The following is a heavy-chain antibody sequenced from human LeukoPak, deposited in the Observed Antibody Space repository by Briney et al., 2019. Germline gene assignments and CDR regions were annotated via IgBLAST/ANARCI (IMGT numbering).Heavy chain of an antibody. Sequence: ASVKVSCKTSGYSENFYGITWVRQVAGQGLEWMGWISAQHGQTEYAPNSQDRVTMTTDTYTNTAYMELRSLRSDDTAVYYCARAYGSGSSNYYYYMDVWGKGTTVTVSS. V-gene: IGHV1-18*01. J-gene: IGHJ6*03. CDR2: ISAQHGQT. D-gene: IGHD3-10*01. CDR3: ARAYGSGSSNYYYYMDV. CDR1: GYSENFYG.